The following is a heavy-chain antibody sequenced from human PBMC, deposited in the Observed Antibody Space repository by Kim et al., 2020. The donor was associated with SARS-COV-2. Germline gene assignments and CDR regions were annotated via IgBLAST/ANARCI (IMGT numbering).Heavy chain of an antibody. CDR3: AREGVVVPAAPYYYYYYGMDV. CDR1: GFTFSSYS. Sequence: GGSLRLSCAASGFTFSSYSMNWVRQAPGKGLEWVSSISSSSSYIYYADSVKGRFTISRDNAKNSLYLQMNSLRAEDTAVYYCAREGVVVPAAPYYYYYYGMDVWGQGTTVTVSS. J-gene: IGHJ6*02. D-gene: IGHD2-2*01. CDR2: ISSSSSYI. V-gene: IGHV3-21*01.